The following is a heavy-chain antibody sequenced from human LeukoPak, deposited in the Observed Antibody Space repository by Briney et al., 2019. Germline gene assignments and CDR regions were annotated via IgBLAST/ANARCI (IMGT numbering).Heavy chain of an antibody. CDR3: ARPGRGALFEY. Sequence: GGSLQISCQVSGYSFTDYWIGWVRQMPGKGLEWVGIIYPSDSDAKYSPSFQGHVSISADKSITTAYLQWSSLKASDTAMYYCARPGRGALFEYWGQGTLVTVSS. V-gene: IGHV5-51*01. CDR2: IYPSDSDA. D-gene: IGHD3-10*01. J-gene: IGHJ4*02. CDR1: GYSFTDYW.